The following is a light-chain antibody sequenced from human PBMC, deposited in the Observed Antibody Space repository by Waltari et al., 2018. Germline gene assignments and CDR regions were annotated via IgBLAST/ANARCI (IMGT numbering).Light chain of an antibody. J-gene: IGKJ1*01. CDR2: KVS. Sequence: DVVMTQSPLSLPVSLGQPASLSCRSSQSLVHSDGHTYLAWFQQRPGQSPRRLIYKVSRRESGVPDRFSGSGSGTDFTLTINRVEAEDVGVYYCMQGTHWPPWTFGQGTKVEI. CDR1: QSLVHSDGHTY. CDR3: MQGTHWPPWT. V-gene: IGKV2-30*02.